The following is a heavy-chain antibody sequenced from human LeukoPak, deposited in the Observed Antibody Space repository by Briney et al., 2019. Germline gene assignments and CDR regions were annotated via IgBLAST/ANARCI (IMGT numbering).Heavy chain of an antibody. J-gene: IGHJ4*02. D-gene: IGHD6-19*01. CDR2: ISSSGSTI. Sequence: GGSLRLSCAASGFTFSSYEMNWVRQAPGKGLEWVSYISSSGSTIYYADSVKGRFTISRAKAKNSLYLQMNSLRAEDTAVYYCARDGRQWLVSYFDYWGQGTLVTVSS. CDR3: ARDGRQWLVSYFDY. V-gene: IGHV3-48*03. CDR1: GFTFSSYE.